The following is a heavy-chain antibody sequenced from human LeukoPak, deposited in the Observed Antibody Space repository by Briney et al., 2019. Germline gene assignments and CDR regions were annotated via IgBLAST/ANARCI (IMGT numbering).Heavy chain of an antibody. Sequence: PGGSLRLSCAASGFSFSYYWMSWVRQAPGKGLEWVANIEQDRSEKYCVDSVKGRFTISRDNAKKSLYLQMSSLRAEDTAVYYCARDAEVGTLFGVLSRYNWFDPWGQGALVTVSS. CDR1: GFSFSYYW. J-gene: IGHJ5*02. V-gene: IGHV3-7*01. CDR3: ARDAEVGTLFGVLSRYNWFDP. D-gene: IGHD3-3*01. CDR2: IEQDRSEK.